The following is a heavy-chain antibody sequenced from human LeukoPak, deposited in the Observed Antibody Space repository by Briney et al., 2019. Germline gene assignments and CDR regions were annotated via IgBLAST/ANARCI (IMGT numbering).Heavy chain of an antibody. Sequence: GASVKVSCKASGGTFSSYVISWVRQAPGQGLEWMGRIIPIFGTANYAQKFPCRVTITTDESTSTAYMELSSLRSEDTAVYYCARIAVAGSLYFDYWGQGTLVTVSS. J-gene: IGHJ4*02. CDR1: GGTFSSYV. CDR3: ARIAVAGSLYFDY. V-gene: IGHV1-69*05. CDR2: IIPIFGTA. D-gene: IGHD6-19*01.